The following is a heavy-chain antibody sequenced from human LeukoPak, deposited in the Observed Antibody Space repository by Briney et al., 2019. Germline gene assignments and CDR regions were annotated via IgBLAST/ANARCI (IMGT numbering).Heavy chain of an antibody. CDR1: GFSFSDYW. V-gene: IGHV3-7*01. D-gene: IGHD5-18*01. Sequence: PGGSLRLSCVASGFSFSDYWMSWVRQAPGMGLEWVANIETDGDQKNYVDSVKGRFTISRDNARNSLYLQMNSLRVEDTAVYYCGKTTAGYSSGQKPAWPVDYWGQGTLVTVSS. CDR2: IETDGDQK. J-gene: IGHJ4*02. CDR3: GKTTAGYSSGQKPAWPVDY.